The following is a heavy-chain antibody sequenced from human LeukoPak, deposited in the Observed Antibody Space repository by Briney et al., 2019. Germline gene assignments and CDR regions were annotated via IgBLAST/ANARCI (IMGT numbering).Heavy chain of an antibody. CDR3: ARGAWYNSAYTALHYFDY. J-gene: IGHJ4*02. CDR1: GYTFTNYD. V-gene: IGHV1-8*01. Sequence: ASVKVSCKASGYTFTNYDINWVRQATGQGLEWMGWMNPNNGNAGYAQKFQDKVTMTRDTSISTAYMELGSLRSEDTAIYYCARGAWYNSAYTALHYFDYWGQGTLVTVPS. CDR2: MNPNNGNA. D-gene: IGHD6-19*01.